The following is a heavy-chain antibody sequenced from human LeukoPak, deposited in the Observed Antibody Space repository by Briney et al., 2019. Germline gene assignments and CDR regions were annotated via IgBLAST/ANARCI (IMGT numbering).Heavy chain of an antibody. CDR2: IYTSGST. CDR1: GGSISSGSYY. CDR3: ARTGYCSGGSCYHYYYYYMDV. D-gene: IGHD2-15*01. Sequence: SETLSLTCTVSGGSISSGSYYWSWIRQPAGKGLEWIVRIYTSGSTNYNPSLQSRLTISVDTSKNQFSLKLSSLTAADTAVYYCARTGYCSGGSCYHYYYYYMDVWGKGTTVTISS. J-gene: IGHJ6*03. V-gene: IGHV4-61*02.